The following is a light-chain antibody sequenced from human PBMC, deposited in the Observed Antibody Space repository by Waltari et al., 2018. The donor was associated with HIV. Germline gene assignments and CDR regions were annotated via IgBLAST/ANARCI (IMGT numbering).Light chain of an antibody. Sequence: SSELTQDPAVSVALGKTVRITCQGDCLRSYYASWYQQKSGQAPVLVIYGKNNRPSGIPDRFSGSSSGNTASLTITGAQAEDEADYYCNSRDSSGNHHVLFGGGTKLTVL. CDR2: GKN. CDR3: NSRDSSGNHHVL. CDR1: CLRSYY. J-gene: IGLJ2*01. V-gene: IGLV3-19*01.